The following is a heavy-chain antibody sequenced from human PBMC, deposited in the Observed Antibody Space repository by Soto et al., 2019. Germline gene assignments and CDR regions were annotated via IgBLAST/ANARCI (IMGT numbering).Heavy chain of an antibody. Sequence: PGGSLRLSCAASGFTFSSYAMSWVRQAPGKGLEWVSAISGSGGSTYYADSVKGRFTISRDNSKNTLYLQMNSLGAEDTAVYYCAKDLHSSGWYANYWGQGTLVTVSS. CDR2: ISGSGGST. CDR1: GFTFSSYA. CDR3: AKDLHSSGWYANY. J-gene: IGHJ4*02. D-gene: IGHD6-19*01. V-gene: IGHV3-23*01.